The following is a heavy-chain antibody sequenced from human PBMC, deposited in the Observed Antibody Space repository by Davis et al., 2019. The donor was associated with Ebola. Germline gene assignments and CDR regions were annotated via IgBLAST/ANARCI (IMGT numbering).Heavy chain of an antibody. Sequence: GESLKISCAASGFTFSTYAMYWVRQAPQKGLEWVSIIGTGHDTYYADSVKGRFTISRDNSKNTLYLQMNSLRAEDTAVYYCAKGGLWGHGMDVWGQGTTVTVSS. CDR3: AKGGLWGHGMDV. V-gene: IGHV3-23*01. CDR1: GFTFSTYA. J-gene: IGHJ6*02. D-gene: IGHD4/OR15-4a*01. CDR2: IGTGHDT.